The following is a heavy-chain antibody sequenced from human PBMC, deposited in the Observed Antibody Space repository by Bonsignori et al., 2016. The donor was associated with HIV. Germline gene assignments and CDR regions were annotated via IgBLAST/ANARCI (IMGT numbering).Heavy chain of an antibody. Sequence: ASVKVSCKASGYSFIPNDITWVRQTPGQGLEWMGWVSGSHGGTNLAQKFQGRLTLTTDTSTNTVYMELRSLRTDDTAVYYCSRGWDYFDYWGQGTLVTVSS. J-gene: IGHJ4*02. D-gene: IGHD1-26*01. V-gene: IGHV1-18*01. CDR2: VSGSHGGT. CDR1: GYSFIPND. CDR3: SRGWDYFDY.